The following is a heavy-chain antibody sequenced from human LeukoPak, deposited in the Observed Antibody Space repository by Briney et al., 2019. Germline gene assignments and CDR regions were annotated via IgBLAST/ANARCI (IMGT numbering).Heavy chain of an antibody. Sequence: VASVKVSSKASGYTFTSYGISWVRQAPGQGLERMGWISAYNGNTNYAQKLQGRVTMTTDTSTSTAYMELRSLRSDDTAVYYCARGPSSDGFDYWGQGTLVTVSS. D-gene: IGHD6-19*01. V-gene: IGHV1-18*04. CDR2: ISAYNGNT. CDR3: ARGPSSDGFDY. J-gene: IGHJ4*02. CDR1: GYTFTSYG.